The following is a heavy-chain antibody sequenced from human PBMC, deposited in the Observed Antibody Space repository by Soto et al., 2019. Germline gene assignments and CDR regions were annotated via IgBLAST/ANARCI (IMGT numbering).Heavy chain of an antibody. Sequence: QVQLQQWGAGLLKPSETLSLTCAVYGGSFSGYYWSWIRQPPGKGLEWIGEINHSGSTNYNPSLKSRVTRSVDTSKNQFSLKLSSVTAADTAVYYCAREGGGDWNDVYYYGMDVWGQGTTVTVSS. CDR1: GGSFSGYY. CDR3: AREGGGDWNDVYYYGMDV. D-gene: IGHD1-1*01. CDR2: INHSGST. J-gene: IGHJ6*02. V-gene: IGHV4-34*01.